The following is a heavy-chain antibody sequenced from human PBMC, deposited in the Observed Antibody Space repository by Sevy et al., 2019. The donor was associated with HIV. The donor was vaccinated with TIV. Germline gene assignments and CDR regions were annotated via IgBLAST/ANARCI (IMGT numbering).Heavy chain of an antibody. V-gene: IGHV3-30*18. CDR2: ISYDGSNK. J-gene: IGHJ6*02. CDR1: GFTFSSYG. Sequence: GGSLRLSCAASGFTFSSYGMHWVRQAPGKGLEWVAVISYDGSNKYYADSVKGRFTISRDNSKNTLYLQMSSLRAEDMAVYYCAKDSSGYSYGLLKYYGMDVWGQGTTVTVSS. CDR3: AKDSSGYSYGLLKYYGMDV. D-gene: IGHD5-18*01.